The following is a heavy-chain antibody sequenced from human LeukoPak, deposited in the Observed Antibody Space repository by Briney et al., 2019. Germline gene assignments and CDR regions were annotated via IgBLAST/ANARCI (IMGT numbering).Heavy chain of an antibody. CDR3: ARGAYGDYHFDY. CDR2: VRNGGSNE. D-gene: IGHD4-17*01. V-gene: IGHV3-30*02. CDR1: GFTFRSYG. Sequence: GGSLRLSCTASGFTFRSYGMHWVRQAPGKGLEWVAFVRNGGSNEYYTDSVKGRFTISRDNAMNTLYLQMNSLRAADTAVYYCARGAYGDYHFDYWGQGTLVTVSS. J-gene: IGHJ4*02.